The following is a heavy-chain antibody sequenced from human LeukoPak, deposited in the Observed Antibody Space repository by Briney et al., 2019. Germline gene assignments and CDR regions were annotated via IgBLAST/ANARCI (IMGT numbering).Heavy chain of an antibody. D-gene: IGHD3-22*01. V-gene: IGHV1-69*06. CDR2: IIPIFGTA. Sequence: SVKVSCKASGGTFSSYAISWVRQAPGQGLEWMGGIIPIFGTANYAQKFQGRVTITADKSTSTAYMELSSLRSEDTAVYYCASYRDYYDSSGYYRDYWGQGTLVTVSS. J-gene: IGHJ4*02. CDR3: ASYRDYYDSSGYYRDY. CDR1: GGTFSSYA.